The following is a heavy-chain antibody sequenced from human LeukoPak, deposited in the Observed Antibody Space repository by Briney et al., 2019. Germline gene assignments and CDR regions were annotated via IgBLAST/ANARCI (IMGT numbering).Heavy chain of an antibody. CDR3: ARIRRWAPHAAFDI. CDR1: GFTFSSYW. J-gene: IGHJ3*02. D-gene: IGHD4-23*01. CDR2: IKQDGSEK. V-gene: IGHV3-7*01. Sequence: GGSLRLSCAASGFTFSSYWMSWVRQAPGKGLEWVANIKQDGSEKYYVDSVKGRFTISRDNAKNSLYLQMNSLRAEDTAVYYCARIRRWAPHAAFDIWGQGTMVTVSS.